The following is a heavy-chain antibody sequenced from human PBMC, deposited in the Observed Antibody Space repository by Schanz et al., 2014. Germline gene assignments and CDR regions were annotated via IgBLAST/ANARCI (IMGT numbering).Heavy chain of an antibody. D-gene: IGHD4-17*01. V-gene: IGHV3-23*01. CDR1: GFTFSSYA. J-gene: IGHJ6*03. Sequence: DVQLLESGGGLVQPGGSLRLSCAASGFTFSSYAMSWVRQAPGKGLEWVSALSGSGGSTYYADSVKGRFTISRDISKNTLHLQVTSLRAEDTAVYYCARDGDRFYHNYYMDVWGKGTTVTVSS. CDR2: LSGSGGST. CDR3: ARDGDRFYHNYYMDV.